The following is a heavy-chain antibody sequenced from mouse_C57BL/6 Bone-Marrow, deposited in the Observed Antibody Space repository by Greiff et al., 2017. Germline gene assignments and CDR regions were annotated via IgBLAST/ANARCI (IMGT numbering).Heavy chain of an antibody. V-gene: IGHV1-59*01. J-gene: IGHJ4*01. CDR3: ARLRYAMDY. CDR1: GYTFTSYW. D-gene: IGHD1-1*01. Sequence: QVQLQQPGAELVRPGTSVKLSCKASGYTFTSYWMHWVKQRPGQGLEWIGVIDPSDSYTNYNQKFKGKATLTVDTSSSTAYMQLSSLTSEDSAVYYCARLRYAMDYWGQGTSVTGSS. CDR2: IDPSDSYT.